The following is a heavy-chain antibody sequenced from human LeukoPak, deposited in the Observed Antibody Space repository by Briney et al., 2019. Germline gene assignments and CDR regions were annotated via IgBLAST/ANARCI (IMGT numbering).Heavy chain of an antibody. Sequence: ASVKVSCKASGYTFTSYDINWVRQATGQGLEWMGWMNPNSGNTGYAQKFQGRVTMTRDTSTSTVYMELSSLRSEDTAVYYCARSLYSSSPDWFDPWGQGSLVTVSS. D-gene: IGHD6-13*01. CDR1: GYTFTSYD. CDR2: MNPNSGNT. V-gene: IGHV1-8*02. CDR3: ARSLYSSSPDWFDP. J-gene: IGHJ5*02.